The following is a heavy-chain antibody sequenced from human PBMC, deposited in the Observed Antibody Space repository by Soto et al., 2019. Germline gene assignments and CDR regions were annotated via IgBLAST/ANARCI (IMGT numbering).Heavy chain of an antibody. V-gene: IGHV4-59*01. CDR1: GGSINNYY. CDR2: IYYSGST. J-gene: IGHJ4*02. CDR3: TRRYGGNFDY. D-gene: IGHD1-26*01. Sequence: QVQLQESGPGLVKPSETLSLTCTVSGGSINNYYWSWIRQPPGKGLEWIGYIYYSGSTNYNPSLKSRVTISVDTTKNQVSLKLSSVTAADTAVYYCTRRYGGNFDYWFQGTLVTVSS.